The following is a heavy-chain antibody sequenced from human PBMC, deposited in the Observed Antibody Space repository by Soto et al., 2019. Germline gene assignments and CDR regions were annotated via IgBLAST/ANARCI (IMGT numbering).Heavy chain of an antibody. CDR2: INAGNGNT. V-gene: IGHV1-3*01. D-gene: IGHD3-10*01. J-gene: IGHJ4*02. Sequence: QVQLVQSGAEVKKPGASVKVSCKASGYTFTSYAMHWVRQAPGQRLEWMGWINAGNGNTKYSQKFQGRVTITRDTSVSTAYMELSSLRSEDTAVYYCARDRGYGPGSYYLYWGQGTLVTVSS. CDR3: ARDRGYGPGSYYLY. CDR1: GYTFTSYA.